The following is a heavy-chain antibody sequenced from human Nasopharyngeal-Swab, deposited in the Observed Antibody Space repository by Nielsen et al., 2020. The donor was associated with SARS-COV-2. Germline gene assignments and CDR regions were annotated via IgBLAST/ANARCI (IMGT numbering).Heavy chain of an antibody. D-gene: IGHD4-23*01. V-gene: IGHV3-74*01. Sequence: GESLKISCAASGFTFSSSWMHWVRQAPGKGLVWLSRINSDGSSTDYADSVKGRFTISRDIAKNTLYVQMNSLRAEDTAVYFCAKDWRYGGGYWGQGTLVTVSS. CDR3: AKDWRYGGGY. CDR2: INSDGSST. J-gene: IGHJ4*02. CDR1: GFTFSSSW.